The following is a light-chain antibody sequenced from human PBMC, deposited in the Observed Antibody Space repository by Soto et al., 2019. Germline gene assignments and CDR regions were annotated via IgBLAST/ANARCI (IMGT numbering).Light chain of an antibody. V-gene: IGKV3-11*01. CDR3: QQRSNWTPYT. CDR1: QSVSSY. J-gene: IGKJ2*01. CDR2: DAS. Sequence: EIVLTHSPATLSLSPGERATLSCRASQSVSSYLAWYQQKPGQAPRLLIYDASNRATGIPARFSGSGSGTDFTLTISSLEPEDFAVYYCQQRSNWTPYTFGQGTKLEIK.